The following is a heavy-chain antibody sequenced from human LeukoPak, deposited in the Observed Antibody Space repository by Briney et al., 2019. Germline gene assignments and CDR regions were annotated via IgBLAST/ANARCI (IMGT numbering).Heavy chain of an antibody. J-gene: IGHJ4*02. CDR2: ISYDGSNK. V-gene: IGHV3-30*04. CDR1: GFTFSSYA. Sequence: GGSLRLSCAASGFTFSSYAMHWVRQAPGKGLEGVAVISYDGSNKYYADSVKGRFTISRDNSKNTLYLQMNSLRAEDTAVYYCARGGDYYDSSGYYRGLFDYWGQGTLVTVSS. D-gene: IGHD3-22*01. CDR3: ARGGDYYDSSGYYRGLFDY.